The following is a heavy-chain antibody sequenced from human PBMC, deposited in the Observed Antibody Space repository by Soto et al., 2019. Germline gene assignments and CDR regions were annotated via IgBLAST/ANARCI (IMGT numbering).Heavy chain of an antibody. J-gene: IGHJ6*02. CDR1: GFTFSSYA. V-gene: IGHV3-23*01. CDR2: ISGSGGST. CDR3: AKDGPHCSSPSCDTSYYYYGMDV. Sequence: EVQLLESGGGLVQPGGSLRLSCAASGFTFSSYAMSWVRQAPGKGLEWVSAISGSGGSTYYADSVKGRFTISRDNSKNTLYLQMNRLRAEDTAVYYCAKDGPHCSSPSCDTSYYYYGMDVWGQGTTVTVSS. D-gene: IGHD2-2*02.